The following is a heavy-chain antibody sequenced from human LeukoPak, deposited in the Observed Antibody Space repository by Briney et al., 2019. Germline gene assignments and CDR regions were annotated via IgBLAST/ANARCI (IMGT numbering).Heavy chain of an antibody. V-gene: IGHV4-4*02. Sequence: SETLSLTCAVSGGSIKSNNWWSWVRQPPGKGLEWIGEIYHSGSTNYNPSLESRVTVSVDKSKNQFSLDLSSVTAADTAVYYCARYSSGWSRAAYFDYWGQGTLVTVSS. J-gene: IGHJ4*02. CDR3: ARYSSGWSRAAYFDY. D-gene: IGHD6-19*01. CDR2: IYHSGST. CDR1: GGSIKSNNW.